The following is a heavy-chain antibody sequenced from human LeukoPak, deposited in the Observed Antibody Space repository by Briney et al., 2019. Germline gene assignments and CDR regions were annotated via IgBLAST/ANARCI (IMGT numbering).Heavy chain of an antibody. Sequence: GGSLRLSCAASGFTFSAYWMSWVRQAPGKGLEWIANIKEDGGEKQYVDSVKGRFTTSRDNAKNSLYLQMNSLRAEDTAVFYCARAVASNWFDPWGQGTLVTVSS. J-gene: IGHJ5*02. CDR1: GFTFSAYW. V-gene: IGHV3-7*01. CDR2: IKEDGGEK. CDR3: ARAVASNWFDP. D-gene: IGHD4-23*01.